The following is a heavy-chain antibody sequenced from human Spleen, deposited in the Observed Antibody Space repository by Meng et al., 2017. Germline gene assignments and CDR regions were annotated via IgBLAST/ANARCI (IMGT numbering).Heavy chain of an antibody. CDR2: ISAYNGNT. Sequence: QVQLVQSGVEVKKPGASVKVSCKASGYTFTAYGLSWVRQAPGQGLEWMGWISAYNGNTNYAQKFQGRVTMTTDTSTGTAYMALRSLRSDDTAVYYCAREGRNTILGIPEYYFDFWGQGTLVTVSS. D-gene: IGHD3-9*01. J-gene: IGHJ4*02. CDR3: AREGRNTILGIPEYYFDF. CDR1: GYTFTAYG. V-gene: IGHV1-18*01.